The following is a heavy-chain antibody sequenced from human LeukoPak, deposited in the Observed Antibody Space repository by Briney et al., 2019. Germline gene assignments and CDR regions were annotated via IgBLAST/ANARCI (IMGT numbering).Heavy chain of an antibody. Sequence: ETLSLTCTVSGGSISSSSYYWGWIRQPPGKGLEWVSAITPTGDSTFYTDSVKGRFTISRDNSINTLYLQMNSLRPEDTAIYYCAKRGDYNKIDAFDIWGQGTMVTVSS. CDR2: ITPTGDST. J-gene: IGHJ3*02. CDR3: AKRGDYNKIDAFDI. V-gene: IGHV3-23*01. CDR1: GGSISSSSYY. D-gene: IGHD4-17*01.